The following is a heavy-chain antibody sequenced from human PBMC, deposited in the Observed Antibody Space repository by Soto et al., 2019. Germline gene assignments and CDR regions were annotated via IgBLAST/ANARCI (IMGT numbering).Heavy chain of an antibody. D-gene: IGHD3-16*01. CDR3: VKGGWLDF. CDR1: GFTFNTFE. CDR2: ISTDSSRA. Sequence: EVQLLESGGGLVQPGGSLRLSCEASGFTFNTFEMSWVGQAPGRGLEWVSFISTDSSRAYYADAVKGRFTISRDNSKHTLYLQMNSLTAEDTAVYACVKGGWLDFWGQGTLVTVSS. V-gene: IGHV3-23*01. J-gene: IGHJ5*01.